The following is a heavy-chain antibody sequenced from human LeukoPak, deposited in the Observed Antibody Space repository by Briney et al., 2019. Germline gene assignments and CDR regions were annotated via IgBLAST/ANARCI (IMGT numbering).Heavy chain of an antibody. V-gene: IGHV4-38-2*01. D-gene: IGHD1-26*01. Sequence: SXTLSLTCAVSGYSISSGYYWGWIRQPTGKGLACFFILYPRGSTYSTPSLNTRFTISVDTSKNQFSLKLSSVTAADTAVYYCASGSYYFDYWGQGTLVTVSS. CDR2: LYPRGST. J-gene: IGHJ4*02. CDR1: GYSISSGYY. CDR3: ASGSYYFDY.